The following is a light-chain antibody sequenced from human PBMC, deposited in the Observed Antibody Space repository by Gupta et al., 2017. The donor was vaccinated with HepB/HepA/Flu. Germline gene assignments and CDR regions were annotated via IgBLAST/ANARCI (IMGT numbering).Light chain of an antibody. Sequence: DIQMTQSPSTLSASVGERVTITCRASQNVNTWVAWYQQKAGEAPKLLISKSSTLQSGIPSRFSGSRSGTEYRLTMTSLQPDDFATYYCQQYHTYPTFGQGTSLEL. CDR3: QQYHTYPT. V-gene: IGKV1-5*03. CDR1: QNVNTW. CDR2: KSS. J-gene: IGKJ2*01.